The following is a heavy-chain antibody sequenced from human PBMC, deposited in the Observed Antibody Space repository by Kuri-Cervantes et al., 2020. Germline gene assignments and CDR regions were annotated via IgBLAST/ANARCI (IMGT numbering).Heavy chain of an antibody. CDR2: ISYDGSNK. V-gene: IGHV3-30*18. CDR1: GFTFSSYG. D-gene: IGHD3-10*01. CDR3: AKEAQLWFGESLLGSNDY. Sequence: GESLKISCAASGFTFSSYGTHWVRQAPGKGLEWVAVISYDGSNKYYADSVKGRFTISRDNSKNTLYLQMNSLRAEDTAVYYCAKEAQLWFGESLLGSNDYWGQGTLVTVSS. J-gene: IGHJ4*02.